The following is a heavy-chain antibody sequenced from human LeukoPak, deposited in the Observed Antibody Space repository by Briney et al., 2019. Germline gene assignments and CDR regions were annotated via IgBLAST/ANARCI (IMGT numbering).Heavy chain of an antibody. J-gene: IGHJ4*02. Sequence: GGSLRLSCGASGFTFSSYAMSWVRQAPGKGLEWVSAISGSGGSTYYAESVKGRFTISRDNSKNTLYLQMNSLRAEDTAVYYCAKSRRYYYDSSGYCFDYWGQGTLVTVSS. CDR3: AKSRRYYYDSSGYCFDY. CDR1: GFTFSSYA. V-gene: IGHV3-23*01. CDR2: ISGSGGST. D-gene: IGHD3-22*01.